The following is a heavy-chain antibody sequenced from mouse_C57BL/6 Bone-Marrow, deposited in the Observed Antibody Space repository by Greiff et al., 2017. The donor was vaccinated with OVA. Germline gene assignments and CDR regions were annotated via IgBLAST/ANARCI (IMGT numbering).Heavy chain of an antibody. CDR2: ISSGGSYT. V-gene: IGHV5-6*01. CDR1: GFTFSSYG. D-gene: IGHD2-3*01. Sequence: EVMLVESGGDLVKPGGSLKLSCAASGFTFSSYGMSWVRQTPDKRLEWVATISSGGSYTYYPDSVKGRFTISRDNAKNTLYLQMSSLKSEDTAMYYCATSMMVTTWYFDVWGTGTTVTVSS. J-gene: IGHJ1*03. CDR3: ATSMMVTTWYFDV.